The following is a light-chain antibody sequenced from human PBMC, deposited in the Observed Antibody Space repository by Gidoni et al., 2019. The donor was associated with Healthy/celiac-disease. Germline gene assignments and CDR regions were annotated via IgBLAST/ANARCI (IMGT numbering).Light chain of an antibody. CDR1: QSVSSY. CDR2: DAT. V-gene: IGKV3-11*01. J-gene: IGKJ2*01. CDR3: KQRSNRAQRPEAPPPMYT. Sequence: EIVFTQSPATLSLSPGERATLSCRASQSVSSYLAWYQQKPGQAPRLLIYDATNRATGIPTRFRGSGSGTEFTLTISSLEPEDFAVYYCKQRSNRAQRPEAPPPMYTFGQGTKLEIK.